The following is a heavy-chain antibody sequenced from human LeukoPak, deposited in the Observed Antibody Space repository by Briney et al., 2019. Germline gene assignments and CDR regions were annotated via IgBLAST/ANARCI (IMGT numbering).Heavy chain of an antibody. CDR3: ARGLAPMIVVVPFDY. Sequence: ASVKASCKASGYTFTSYYMHWVRQAPGQGLEWMGIINPSGGSTSYAQKFQGRVTMTRDTSTSTVYMELSSLRSEDTAVYYCARGLAPMIVVVPFDYWGQGTLVTVSS. J-gene: IGHJ4*02. CDR1: GYTFTSYY. CDR2: INPSGGST. V-gene: IGHV1-46*01. D-gene: IGHD3-22*01.